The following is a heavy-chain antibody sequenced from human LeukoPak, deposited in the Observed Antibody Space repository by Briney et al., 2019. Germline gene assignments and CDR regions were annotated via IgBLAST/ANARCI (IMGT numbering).Heavy chain of an antibody. CDR1: GGSISSSNW. Sequence: PSGTLSLTCAVSGGSISSSNWWSWVRQPPGQGLEWIGEIYHSGSTNYNPSLKSRVTISVDKSKNQFSLKLSSVTAADTAVYYCARRIVVVTAPAYGMDVWGQGTTVTVSS. V-gene: IGHV4-4*02. CDR3: ARRIVVVTAPAYGMDV. J-gene: IGHJ6*02. D-gene: IGHD2-21*02. CDR2: IYHSGST.